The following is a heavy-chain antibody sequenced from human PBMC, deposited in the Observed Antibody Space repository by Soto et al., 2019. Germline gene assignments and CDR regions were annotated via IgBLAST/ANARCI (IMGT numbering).Heavy chain of an antibody. CDR2: ISAYNGNT. CDR3: AKDLAAAGTLVPLEDDY. D-gene: IGHD6-13*01. V-gene: IGHV1-18*01. Sequence: ASVNVSFKASGYTFTSYGISWVRPAPGQGLEWMGWISAYNGNTNYAQKLQGRVTMTTDTSTSTAYMELRSLRSDDTAVYYCAKDLAAAGTLVPLEDDYWGQGTLVTVSS. J-gene: IGHJ4*02. CDR1: GYTFTSYG.